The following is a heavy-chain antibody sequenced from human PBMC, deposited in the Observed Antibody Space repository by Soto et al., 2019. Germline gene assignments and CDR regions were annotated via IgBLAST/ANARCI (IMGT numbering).Heavy chain of an antibody. Sequence: SETLSLTCAVSGGSISSSNWWSWVRQPPGKGLEWIGEIYHSGSTNYNPSLKSRVTISVDKSKTQFSLNLTSVTAADTALYYCARMGFTYGTASDWGQGNQVTVSS. CDR1: GGSISSSNW. D-gene: IGHD3-10*01. J-gene: IGHJ4*02. V-gene: IGHV4-4*02. CDR2: IYHSGST. CDR3: ARMGFTYGTASD.